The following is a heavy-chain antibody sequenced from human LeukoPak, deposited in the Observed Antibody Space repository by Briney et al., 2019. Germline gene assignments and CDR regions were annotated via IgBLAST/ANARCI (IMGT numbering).Heavy chain of an antibody. V-gene: IGHV3-48*04. J-gene: IGHJ6*03. CDR1: GLTFSSFS. Sequence: GGSLRLSCAASGLTFSSFSMNWVRQAPGKGLAWVSYISSSSDIIHYADSVKGRFTISRDNAKKSLYLEMNSLRAEDTAVYYCVRVRYSSSSHYMDVWGKGTTVTVSS. CDR3: VRVRYSSSSHYMDV. D-gene: IGHD6-6*01. CDR2: ISSSSDII.